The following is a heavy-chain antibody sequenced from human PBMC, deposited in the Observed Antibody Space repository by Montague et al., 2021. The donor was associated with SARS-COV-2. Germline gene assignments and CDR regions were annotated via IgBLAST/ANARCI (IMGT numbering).Heavy chain of an antibody. CDR1: GFTFSNYW. Sequence: SLRLSCAASGFTFSNYWMTWVRQAPGKGLEWVANIKQDGSEKYYVDSVKGRFTISRDNAKNSLYLQLNSLRVEDTAVFFCARVAVKFCSGGSCFLSYYFDYWGQGTLVTVSS. CDR2: IKQDGSEK. D-gene: IGHD2-15*01. J-gene: IGHJ4*02. CDR3: ARVAVKFCSGGSCFLSYYFDY. V-gene: IGHV3-7*01.